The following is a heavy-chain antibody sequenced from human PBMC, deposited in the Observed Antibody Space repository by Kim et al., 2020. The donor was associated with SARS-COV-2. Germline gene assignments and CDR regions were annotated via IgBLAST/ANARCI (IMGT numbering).Heavy chain of an antibody. CDR3: ARAAEQQRAPDY. CDR2: IIPIFGTA. V-gene: IGHV1-69*13. CDR1: GGTFSSYA. Sequence: SVKVSCKASGGTFSSYAISWVRQAPGQGLEWMGGIIPIFGTANYAQKFQGRVTITADESTSTAYMELSSLRSEDTAVYYCARAAEQQRAPDYWGQGTLVTVSS. J-gene: IGHJ4*02. D-gene: IGHD6-13*01.